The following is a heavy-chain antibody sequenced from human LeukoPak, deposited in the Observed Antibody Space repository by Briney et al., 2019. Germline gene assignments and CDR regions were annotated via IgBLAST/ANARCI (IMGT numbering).Heavy chain of an antibody. CDR3: ARGGTGVPFDY. J-gene: IGHJ4*02. V-gene: IGHV3-7*01. Sequence: GGSLRLSCAASGFTFSSYWMSWVRQAPGKGLEWAANIKQDGSEKYYVDSVKGRFTISRDNAKNSLYLQMNSLRAEDTAVYYCARGGTGVPFDYWGQGTLVTVSS. CDR2: IKQDGSEK. D-gene: IGHD7-27*01. CDR1: GFTFSSYW.